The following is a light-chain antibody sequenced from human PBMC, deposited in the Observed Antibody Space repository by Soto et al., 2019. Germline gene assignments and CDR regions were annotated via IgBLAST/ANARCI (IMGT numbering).Light chain of an antibody. CDR2: DVS. V-gene: IGLV2-14*03. CDR3: SSYTSSSTTV. Sequence: QSALTQPASVSGSPGQSITISCTGTSSDIGGYNYVSWYQQHPGKAPKLMIYDVSHRPSGVSNRFSGSKSGNTASLTISGLQAAEDGGDYCSSYTSSSTTVFCAGTTVT. J-gene: IGLJ1*01. CDR1: SSDIGGYNY.